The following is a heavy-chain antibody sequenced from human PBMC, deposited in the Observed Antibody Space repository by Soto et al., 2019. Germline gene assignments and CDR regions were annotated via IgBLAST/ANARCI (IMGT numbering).Heavy chain of an antibody. CDR2: IMPDGNKK. CDR1: AFDFGGSW. Sequence: EVQLVESGGGLVQPGASLRLSCAPSAFDFGGSWMSWVRQAPGKGLEWVANIMPDGNKKYYVDSVKGRFTISRDNTKNSLVLQMNSLRAEDTAVYYCARGGRWLDFHSCGQGSLITVSS. J-gene: IGHJ4*02. D-gene: IGHD6-19*01. V-gene: IGHV3-7*01. CDR3: ARGGRWLDFHS.